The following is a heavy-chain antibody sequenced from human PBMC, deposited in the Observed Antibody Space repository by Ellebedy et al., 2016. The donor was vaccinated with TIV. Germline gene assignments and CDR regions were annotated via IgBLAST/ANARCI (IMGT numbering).Heavy chain of an antibody. V-gene: IGHV1-2*02. D-gene: IGHD6-25*01. CDR1: GYTFTGYY. Sequence: ASVKVSCXASGYTFTGYYMHWVRQAPGQGLEWMGWINPNSGGTNYAQKFQGRVTMTWDTSTSTVYMELSSLRSEDTAVYYCARRLHYGMDVWGQGTTVTVSS. CDR2: INPNSGGT. J-gene: IGHJ6*02. CDR3: ARRLHYGMDV.